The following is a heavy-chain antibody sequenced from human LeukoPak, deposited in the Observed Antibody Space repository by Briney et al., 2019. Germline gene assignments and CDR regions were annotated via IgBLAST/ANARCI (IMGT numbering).Heavy chain of an antibody. Sequence: GGSLRLSCAASGLTFSDYYMSWIRQAQGKGLEWVSYISSSGSTIYYADSVKGRFTIYRDNAKNSLYLQMNSLRAESTAVYYCASRGSLWFGSDYWGQGTLVTVSS. CDR1: GLTFSDYY. CDR2: ISSSGSTI. CDR3: ASRGSLWFGSDY. J-gene: IGHJ4*02. V-gene: IGHV3-11*01. D-gene: IGHD3-10*01.